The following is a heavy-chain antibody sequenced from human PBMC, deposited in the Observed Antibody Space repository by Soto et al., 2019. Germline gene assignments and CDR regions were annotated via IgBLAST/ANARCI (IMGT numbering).Heavy chain of an antibody. CDR3: ARAVIFLWFGGFDY. CDR2: INAGNGNT. Sequence: QVQLVQSGAEVKKPGASVKVSCKASGYTFTSYAMHWVRQAPGQRLEWMGWINAGNGNTKYSQKFQGRVTITRDTSASTAYMELSSLRSEDTAVYYCARAVIFLWFGGFDYWGQGTLVTVSS. V-gene: IGHV1-3*01. D-gene: IGHD3-10*01. J-gene: IGHJ4*02. CDR1: GYTFTSYA.